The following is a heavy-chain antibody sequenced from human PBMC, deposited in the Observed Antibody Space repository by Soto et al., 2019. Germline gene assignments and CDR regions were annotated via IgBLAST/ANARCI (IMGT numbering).Heavy chain of an antibody. CDR2: ISSSSSTI. Sequence: GGSLRLSCAASGFTFSSYSMNWVRQAPGKGLEWVSYISSSSSTIYYADSVKGRFTISRDNAKNSLYLQMNSLRAEDTAVYYCARAVDILTGYYPYYYMAVWGKGTSVTVSS. CDR1: GFTFSSYS. CDR3: ARAVDILTGYYPYYYMAV. V-gene: IGHV3-48*01. D-gene: IGHD3-9*01. J-gene: IGHJ6*03.